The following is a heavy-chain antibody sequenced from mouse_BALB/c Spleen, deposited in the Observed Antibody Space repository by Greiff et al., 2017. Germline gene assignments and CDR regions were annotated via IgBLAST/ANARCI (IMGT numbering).Heavy chain of an antibody. CDR2: ISSGGSST. CDR1: GFTFSSYA. CDR3: ARWGKRYDNCAMDY. Sequence: EVKLQESGGGLVKPGGSLKLSCAASGFTFSSYAMSWVRKSPEKRLEWVAEISSGGSSTYYPDTVTGRFTISRDNAKNTLYLEMSSLRSEDTAMYYCARWGKRYDNCAMDYRGQGASVTVSS. J-gene: IGHJ4*01. V-gene: IGHV5-9-4*01. D-gene: IGHD2-14*01.